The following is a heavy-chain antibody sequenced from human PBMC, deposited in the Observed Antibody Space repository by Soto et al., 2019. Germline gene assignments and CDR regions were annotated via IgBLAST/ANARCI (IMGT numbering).Heavy chain of an antibody. J-gene: IGHJ4*02. D-gene: IGHD3-22*01. CDR3: ARVLNYYDSSGYHETDY. Sequence: SVKVSCKASGGTFSSYAISWVRQAPGQGLEWMGGIIPIFGTANYAQKFQGRVTITADESTSTAYMELSSLRSEDTAVYYCARVLNYYDSSGYHETDYWGQGTLVTVSS. V-gene: IGHV1-69*13. CDR1: GGTFSSYA. CDR2: IIPIFGTA.